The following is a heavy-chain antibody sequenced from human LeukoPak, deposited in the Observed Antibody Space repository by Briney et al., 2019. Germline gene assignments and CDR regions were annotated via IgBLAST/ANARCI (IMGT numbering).Heavy chain of an antibody. CDR1: GGSISSGGYS. CDR2: IYYSGST. D-gene: IGHD4-23*01. V-gene: IGHV4-61*08. Sequence: PSQTLSLTCAVSGGSISSGGYSWSWIRQPPGKGLEWIGYIYYSGSTNYNPSLKSRVTISVDTSKNQFSLKLSSVTAAGTAAYYCARVGGNSYYFDYWGQGTLVTVSS. CDR3: ARVGGNSYYFDY. J-gene: IGHJ4*02.